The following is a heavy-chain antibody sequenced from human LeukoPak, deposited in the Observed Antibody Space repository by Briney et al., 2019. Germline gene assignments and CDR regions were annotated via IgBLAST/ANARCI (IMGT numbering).Heavy chain of an antibody. CDR2: IYYSGST. CDR1: GGSISSGGCY. V-gene: IGHV4-31*03. D-gene: IGHD2-15*01. CDR3: TSCWASKYFQH. J-gene: IGHJ1*01. Sequence: SETLSLTCTVSGGSISSGGCYWSWIRQHPGKGLEWIGYIYYSGSTYYNPSLKSRVTISVDTSKNQFSLKLSSVTAADTAVYYCTSCWASKYFQHWGQGTLVTVSS.